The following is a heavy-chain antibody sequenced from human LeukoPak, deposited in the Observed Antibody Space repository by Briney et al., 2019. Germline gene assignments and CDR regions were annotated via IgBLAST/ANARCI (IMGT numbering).Heavy chain of an antibody. J-gene: IGHJ5*02. CDR1: GGSISSYY. CDR3: ARTGYSYGLNWFDP. V-gene: IGHV4-59*08. CDR2: IYYSGST. Sequence: SETLSLTCTVSGGSISSYYWSWIRQPPGKGLEWIGYIYYSGSTNCNPSLKSRVTISVDTSKNQFSLKLSSVTAADTAVYYCARTGYSYGLNWFDPWGQGTLVTVSS. D-gene: IGHD5-18*01.